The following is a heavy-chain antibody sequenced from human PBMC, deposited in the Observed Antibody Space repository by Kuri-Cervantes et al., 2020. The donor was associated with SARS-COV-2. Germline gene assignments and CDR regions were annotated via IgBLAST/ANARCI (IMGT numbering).Heavy chain of an antibody. Sequence: KVSCKGSGYGFTGYWIAWVRQMPGKGLECMGIIYPGDSDTRYSPSFQGQVTISADKSINTAYLQWSSLKASDTAMYYCARPTRGKLDWGPGTLVTVSS. D-gene: IGHD1-7*01. V-gene: IGHV5-51*01. CDR1: GYGFTGYW. J-gene: IGHJ4*02. CDR2: IYPGDSDT. CDR3: ARPTRGKLD.